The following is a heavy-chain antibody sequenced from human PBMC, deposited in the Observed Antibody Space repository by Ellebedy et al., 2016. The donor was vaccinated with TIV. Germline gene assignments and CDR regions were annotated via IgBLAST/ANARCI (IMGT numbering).Heavy chain of an antibody. CDR3: ARVWGPSTVTTRDYYYYYIDV. CDR2: IYYSGST. Sequence: SETLSLXXTVSGGSISSYYWSWIRQPPGKGLEWIGYIYYSGSTNYNPSLKSRVTISVDTSKNQFSLKLSSVTAADTAVYYCARVWGPSTVTTRDYYYYYIDVWGKGTTVTVSS. J-gene: IGHJ6*03. CDR1: GGSISSYY. D-gene: IGHD4-11*01. V-gene: IGHV4-59*13.